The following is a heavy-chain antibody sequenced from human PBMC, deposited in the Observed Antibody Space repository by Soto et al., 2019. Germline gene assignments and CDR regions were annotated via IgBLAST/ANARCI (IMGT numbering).Heavy chain of an antibody. CDR1: GDSVSGNSAA. Sequence: QVQLQQSGPGLVKPSQTLSLTCAISGDSVSGNSAAWNWIRQSPSRGLEWLGRTYHRSKWYYDYAVSVKSRITXTPXXXXXXFXXXXXXXXXXXXXXXXXXXXXXXXXXXXPNDFDYWGQGALVTVSS. CDR3: XXXXXXXXXXXPNDFDY. V-gene: IGHV6-1*01. CDR2: TYHRSKWYY. J-gene: IGHJ4*02.